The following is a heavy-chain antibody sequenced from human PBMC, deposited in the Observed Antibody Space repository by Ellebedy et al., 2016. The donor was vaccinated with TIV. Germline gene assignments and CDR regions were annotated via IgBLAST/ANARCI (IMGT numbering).Heavy chain of an antibody. D-gene: IGHD3/OR15-3a*01. V-gene: IGHV3-23*01. CDR1: GFTFGFSFSRYA. CDR3: ARRSTDFAFDS. CDR2: ISGSGGTT. J-gene: IGHJ4*02. Sequence: GESLKISCAASGFTFGFSFSRYAMSWVRQAPGKGLEWVSAISGSGGTTYYADSVKGRFTIPRDNSKNTLFLQMSSLRAEDTAVYFCARRSTDFAFDSWGQGTLVTVSS.